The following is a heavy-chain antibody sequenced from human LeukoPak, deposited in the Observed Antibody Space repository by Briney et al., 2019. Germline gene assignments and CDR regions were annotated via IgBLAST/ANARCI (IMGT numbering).Heavy chain of an antibody. D-gene: IGHD5-12*01. J-gene: IGHJ5*02. Sequence: ASVKASCKASGYTFTGYYMHWVRQAPGQGLEWMGWINPNSGGTNYAQKFQGRVTMTRDTSISTAYMELSRLRSDDTAVYYCARDKDIVATYCWFDPWGQGTLVTVSS. CDR2: INPNSGGT. CDR1: GYTFTGYY. V-gene: IGHV1-2*02. CDR3: ARDKDIVATYCWFDP.